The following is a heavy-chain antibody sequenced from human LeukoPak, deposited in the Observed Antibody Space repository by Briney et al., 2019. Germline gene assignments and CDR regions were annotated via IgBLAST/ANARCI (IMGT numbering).Heavy chain of an antibody. J-gene: IGHJ4*02. Sequence: PSETLSLTCTVSGDSVSNYYWSWIRQSPGKDLEWIGYVYYHGSTIYNPSLKSRVTISVDTSKNHISLRLSRLTAADTAVYFCAREEKAVTITLNSWGQGTLITVSS. D-gene: IGHD4-17*01. CDR2: VYYHGST. CDR1: GDSVSNYY. CDR3: AREEKAVTITLNS. V-gene: IGHV4-59*02.